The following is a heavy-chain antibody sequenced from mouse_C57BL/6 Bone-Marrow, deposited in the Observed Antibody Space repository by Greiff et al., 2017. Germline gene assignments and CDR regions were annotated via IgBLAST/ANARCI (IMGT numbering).Heavy chain of an antibody. CDR1: GYTITDYN. D-gene: IGHD3-3*01. Sequence: VQLQQSGPELVKPGASVKMSCKASGYTITDYNMHWVKQSHGKSLEWIGYINPNNGGTSYNQKFKGKATLTVNKSSSTAYMEFRSLTSEDSAVYYCARGGDSSFFFDYWGQGTTLTVSS. V-gene: IGHV1-22*01. CDR2: INPNNGGT. CDR3: ARGGDSSFFFDY. J-gene: IGHJ2*01.